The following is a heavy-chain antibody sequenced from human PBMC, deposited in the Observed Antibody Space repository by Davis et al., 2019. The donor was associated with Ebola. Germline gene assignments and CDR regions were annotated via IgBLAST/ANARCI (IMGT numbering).Heavy chain of an antibody. CDR3: ARADGDYVHFDY. CDR1: GGSISTHY. V-gene: IGHV4-59*11. Sequence: SETLSLTCTVSGGSISTHYWSWIRQPPGKGLEWIGYIYYSGSTTYNPSLRSRVTISVDTSKTQFSLKVSSVTAADTAVYYCARADGDYVHFDYRGQGILVTVSS. D-gene: IGHD4-17*01. J-gene: IGHJ4*02. CDR2: IYYSGST.